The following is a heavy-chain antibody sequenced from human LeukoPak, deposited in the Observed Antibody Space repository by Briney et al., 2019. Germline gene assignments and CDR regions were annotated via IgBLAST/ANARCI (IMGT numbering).Heavy chain of an antibody. D-gene: IGHD6-13*01. V-gene: IGHV3-30-3*01. CDR2: ISYDGSNK. Sequence: SCKASGYTFTSYYMHWVRQAPGKGLEWVAVISYDGSNKYYADSVKGRFTISRDNSKNTLYLQMNSLRAEDTAVYYCASGDSSSWRVFDYWGQGTLVTVSS. CDR1: GYTFTSYY. CDR3: ASGDSSSWRVFDY. J-gene: IGHJ4*02.